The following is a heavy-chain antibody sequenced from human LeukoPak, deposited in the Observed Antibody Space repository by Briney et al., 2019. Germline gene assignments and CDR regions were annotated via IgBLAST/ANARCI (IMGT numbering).Heavy chain of an antibody. CDR3: ARDLDYENWFDP. CDR2: INPNSGGT. J-gene: IGHJ5*02. V-gene: IGHV1-2*02. Sequence: ASVKVSCKASGYTFTGYYMHWVRQAPGQGLEWMGWINPNSGGTNYAQKFQGRVTMTRVTSISTAYMELSRLRSDDTAVYYCARDLDYENWFDPWGQGTLVTVSS. D-gene: IGHD4-17*01. CDR1: GYTFTGYY.